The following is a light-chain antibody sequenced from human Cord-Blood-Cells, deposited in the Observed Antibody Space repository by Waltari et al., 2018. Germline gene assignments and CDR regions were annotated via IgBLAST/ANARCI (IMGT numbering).Light chain of an antibody. CDR3: QQYNSYSWT. V-gene: IGKV1-5*03. CDR2: KAS. CDR1: QSISSW. Sequence: DTQMTQSPSTLSESVGDRVTITCRASQSISSWLAWYQQKPGKAPKLLIYKASSLESGVPSRFSGSGAGTEFTLTISSLQPDDFATYYCQQYNSYSWTFGQGTKVEIK. J-gene: IGKJ1*01.